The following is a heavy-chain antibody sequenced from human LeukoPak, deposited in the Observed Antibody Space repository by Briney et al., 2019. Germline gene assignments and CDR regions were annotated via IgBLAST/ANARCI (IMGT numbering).Heavy chain of an antibody. CDR2: LYYSGGT. D-gene: IGHD2-15*01. CDR3: ASEYCSGATCYFGD. CDR1: GGSISNYY. V-gene: IGHV4-39*01. Sequence: SETLSLTCSVSGGSISNYYWAWVRQPPGEGLEWIGSLYYSGGTYYNPPLKSRATISVDTSKYQFSLKLSSVTGTDTAVYYCASEYCSGATCYFGDWGQGTLVTVSS. J-gene: IGHJ4*02.